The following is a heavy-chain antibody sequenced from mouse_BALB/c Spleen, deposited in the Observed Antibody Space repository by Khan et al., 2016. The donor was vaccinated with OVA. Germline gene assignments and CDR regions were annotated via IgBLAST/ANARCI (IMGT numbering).Heavy chain of an antibody. Sequence: EVELVESGGGLVQPGGSRKLSCAASGFIFSDYGMAWVRQAPGKGPEWVAFISNLAYSIYYADTVTGRFTISRENAKNTLYLEMSSLRSEEAAMYYCARSWAMDYWGQGTSVTVSS. CDR3: ARSWAMDY. J-gene: IGHJ4*01. CDR1: GFIFSDYG. CDR2: ISNLAYSI. V-gene: IGHV5-15*02.